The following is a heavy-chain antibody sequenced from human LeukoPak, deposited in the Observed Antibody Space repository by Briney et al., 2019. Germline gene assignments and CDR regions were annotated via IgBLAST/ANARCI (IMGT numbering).Heavy chain of an antibody. V-gene: IGHV1-69*04. J-gene: IGHJ3*02. CDR2: IIPILGIA. Sequence: SVKVSCKASGGTFSSYAISWVRQAPGQGLEWMGRIIPILGIANYAQKFQGRVTITADKSTSTAYMELSSLRSEDTAVYYCARDLAGSGAFDIWGQGTMVTVSS. CDR1: GGTFSSYA. D-gene: IGHD3-10*01. CDR3: ARDLAGSGAFDI.